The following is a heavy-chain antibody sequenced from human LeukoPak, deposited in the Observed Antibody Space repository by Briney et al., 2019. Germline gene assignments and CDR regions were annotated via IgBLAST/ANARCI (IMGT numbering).Heavy chain of an antibody. CDR2: IHYSGNT. CDR1: GGSISSYY. Sequence: SETLSLTCTVSGGSISSYYWSWIRQPPGKGLEWIGYIHYSGNTNYNPSLKSRVTISVDTSKNQFSLKVSSVTAADTAVYYCAREGTAGTNLNWFDSWGQGTLVTVSS. V-gene: IGHV4-59*01. J-gene: IGHJ5*01. D-gene: IGHD1-1*01. CDR3: AREGTAGTNLNWFDS.